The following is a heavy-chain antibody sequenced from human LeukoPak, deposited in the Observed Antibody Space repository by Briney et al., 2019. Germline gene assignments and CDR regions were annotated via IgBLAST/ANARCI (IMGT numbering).Heavy chain of an antibody. Sequence: GGSLRLSCAASGFTFSSYAMSWVRQAPGKGLAWVSAISDSGGGTYYADSVKGRFTIPRDNSKNTLYLQMNSLRTEDTAVYYCAKEGGPTLYYYYYGMDVWGQGTTVTVSS. D-gene: IGHD3-16*01. V-gene: IGHV3-23*01. CDR2: ISDSGGGT. CDR1: GFTFSSYA. CDR3: AKEGGPTLYYYYYGMDV. J-gene: IGHJ6*02.